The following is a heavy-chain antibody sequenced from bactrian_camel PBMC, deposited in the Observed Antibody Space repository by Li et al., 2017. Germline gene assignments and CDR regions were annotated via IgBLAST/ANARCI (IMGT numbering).Heavy chain of an antibody. CDR2: VWSDGSHA. CDR3: TTAHGGSRYLVLWAEFGY. J-gene: IGHJ6*01. V-gene: IGHV3S6*01. Sequence: HVQLVESGGGLVQPGGSLRLFCTASGFSFSRSLMNWVRQAPGKGLEWVSGVWSDGSHAYYADSVKGRFTISRDNAKNTVYLQMNSLKSEDTALYYCTTAHGGSRYLVLWAEFGYWGQGTQVTVS. CDR1: GFSFSRSL. D-gene: IGHD6*01.